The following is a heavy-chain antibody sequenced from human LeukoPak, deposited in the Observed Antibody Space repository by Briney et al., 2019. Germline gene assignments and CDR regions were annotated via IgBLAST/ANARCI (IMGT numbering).Heavy chain of an antibody. CDR3: AKSAGASCYTSSDY. Sequence: GGSLRLSCTASGFTFSGYSMSWFRQAPGRGLEWVSVICADDGDTYYANSVKGRFTISRDNSKNTLFLQMNSLRADDTALYFCAKSAGASCYTSSDYWGQGTLVSVPS. CDR2: ICADDGDT. CDR1: GFTFSGYS. J-gene: IGHJ4*01. D-gene: IGHD3-16*02. V-gene: IGHV3-23*01.